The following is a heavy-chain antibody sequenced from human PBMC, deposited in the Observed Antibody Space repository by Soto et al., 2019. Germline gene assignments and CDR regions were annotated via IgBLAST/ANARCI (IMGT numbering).Heavy chain of an antibody. CDR3: ARNNWFDP. Sequence: PSETLSLTCTVSGGSINDYYWSWIRQPPGKGLEWIGYIYYSGSTNYNPSLKSRITISVDTSKNQFSLKLSSVTAADTAVYYCARNNWFDPWGQGTLVTVSS. CDR1: GGSINDYY. CDR2: IYYSGST. J-gene: IGHJ5*02. V-gene: IGHV4-59*01.